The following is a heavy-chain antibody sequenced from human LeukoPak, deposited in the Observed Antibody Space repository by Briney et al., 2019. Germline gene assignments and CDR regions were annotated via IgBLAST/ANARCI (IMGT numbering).Heavy chain of an antibody. CDR1: GFTFSSYA. D-gene: IGHD1-26*01. J-gene: IGHJ4*02. CDR3: ARGRWELLSYYFDY. Sequence: PGGSLRLSCAASGFTFSSYAMSWVRQAPGKGLEWVSAISGSGGSTYYADSVKGRFTISRDNSKNTLYLQMNSLRAEDTAVYYCARGRWELLSYYFDYWGQGTLVTVSS. CDR2: ISGSGGST. V-gene: IGHV3-23*01.